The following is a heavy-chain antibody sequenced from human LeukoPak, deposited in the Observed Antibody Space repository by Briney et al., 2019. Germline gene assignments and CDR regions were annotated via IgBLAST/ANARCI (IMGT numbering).Heavy chain of an antibody. CDR3: ATSEGYCRSTSCPIDY. J-gene: IGHJ4*02. Sequence: SQTLSLTCAVSGVSTSSGGYSWSWIRQPPGKGLEWIGYIYHSGSTYYNPSLKSRVTMSVDRSENQFSLKLTSVTAADTAVYYCATSEGYCRSTSCPIDYWGQGTLVTVSS. CDR2: IYHSGST. D-gene: IGHD2-2*01. CDR1: GVSTSSGGYS. V-gene: IGHV4-30-2*01.